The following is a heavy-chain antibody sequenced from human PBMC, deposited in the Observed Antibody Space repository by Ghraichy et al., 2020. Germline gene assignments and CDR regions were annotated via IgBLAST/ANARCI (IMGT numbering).Heavy chain of an antibody. Sequence: GESLNISCAASGFTFSSYAMSWVRQAPGKGLEWVSAISGSGGSTYYADSVKGRFTISRDNSKNTLYLQMNSLRAEDTAVYYCAKDPGDIVVVVAAPSFDYWGQGTLVTVSS. D-gene: IGHD2-15*01. V-gene: IGHV3-23*01. CDR3: AKDPGDIVVVVAAPSFDY. CDR2: ISGSGGST. CDR1: GFTFSSYA. J-gene: IGHJ4*02.